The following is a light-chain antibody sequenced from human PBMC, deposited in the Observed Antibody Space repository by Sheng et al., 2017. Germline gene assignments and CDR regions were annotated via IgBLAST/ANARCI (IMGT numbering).Light chain of an antibody. CDR2: GAS. CDR1: QSVSSY. CDR3: QLYGRHGRT. J-gene: IGKJ1*01. V-gene: IGKV3D-15*01. Sequence: EIVMTQSPATLSVSPGGRATLSCRASQSVSSYLAWYQQQPGRAPRLLIYGASSRATGIPDRFSGSGSGTDFTLTISDLQPEDFAVYHCQLYGRHGRTFGQGTKVEVK.